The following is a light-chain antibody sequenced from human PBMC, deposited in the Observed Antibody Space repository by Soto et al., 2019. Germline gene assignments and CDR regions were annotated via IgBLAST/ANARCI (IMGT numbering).Light chain of an antibody. J-gene: IGLJ3*02. V-gene: IGLV2-14*01. Sequence: QSAVTQPASVAGSPGQSFTISCTGTSSDVGGYNYVSWYQQHPGKAPKLMIYEVSNRPSGVSNRFSGSKSGNTASLTISGLQAEVEPDYYCTSYTSRSTRVFGGGTKLTVL. CDR2: EVS. CDR3: TSYTSRSTRV. CDR1: SSDVGGYNY.